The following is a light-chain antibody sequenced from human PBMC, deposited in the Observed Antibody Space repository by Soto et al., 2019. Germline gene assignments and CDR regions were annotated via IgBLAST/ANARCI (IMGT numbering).Light chain of an antibody. CDR3: QPYHTDWT. Sequence: DIQMTQSPSTLSASVGDTLIITCRASESIDNWLAWYQQKPGKAPKLLLFAASTLVGGVPSRISARGSGTDFTLTTSSQQAAGFATYYCQPYHTDWTFGHGTQVQV. CDR2: AAS. J-gene: IGKJ1*01. V-gene: IGKV1-5*01. CDR1: ESIDNW.